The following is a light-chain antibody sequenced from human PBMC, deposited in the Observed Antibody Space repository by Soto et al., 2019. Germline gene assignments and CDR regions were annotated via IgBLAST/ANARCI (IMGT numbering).Light chain of an antibody. V-gene: IGKV3-15*01. CDR3: QQYNNWHPIT. CDR2: DRS. CDR1: QRVSIK. J-gene: IGKJ5*01. Sequence: EIVMTQSPATLSVSPGERATLSCRASQRVSIKLAWCQQKPGQAPKPLLYDRSTSATGIPARCSGSGSGTEFTLTISSLQSEDFAVYYCQQYNNWHPITFGQGTRLEI.